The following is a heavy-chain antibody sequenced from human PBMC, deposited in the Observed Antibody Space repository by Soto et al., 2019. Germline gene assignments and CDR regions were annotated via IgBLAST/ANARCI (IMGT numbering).Heavy chain of an antibody. CDR1: GGSISSYY. D-gene: IGHD2-15*01. Sequence: SETLSLTCTVSGGSISSYYWSWIRQPPGKGLEWIGYIYYSGSTNYNPSLKSRVTISVDTSKNQFSLKLSSVTAADTAVYYCARGPLGYCSGGSCYSHPLDYWGQGTLVTVSS. V-gene: IGHV4-59*01. J-gene: IGHJ4*02. CDR3: ARGPLGYCSGGSCYSHPLDY. CDR2: IYYSGST.